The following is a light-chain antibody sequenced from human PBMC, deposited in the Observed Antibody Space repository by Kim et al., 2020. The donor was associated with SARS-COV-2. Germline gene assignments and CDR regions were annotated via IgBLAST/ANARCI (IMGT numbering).Light chain of an antibody. CDR2: ATS. V-gene: IGKV3-20*01. CDR3: QQYGRSPWT. CDR1: ESVGIDF. Sequence: ETVLMQSPDTLSLFPGDRATLSCRASESVGIDFFAWYQQRPGQSPRLLLYATSIRATGIPDRFSGSGSVGSGTDFTLTISRLEPEDSAVYYCQQYGRSPWTFGQGTKVDIK. J-gene: IGKJ1*01.